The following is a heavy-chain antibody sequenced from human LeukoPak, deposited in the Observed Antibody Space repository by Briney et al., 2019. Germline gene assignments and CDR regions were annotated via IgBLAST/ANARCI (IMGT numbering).Heavy chain of an antibody. CDR1: GFTFSSYS. D-gene: IGHD4-17*01. CDR3: ARVMTTVIKAFDY. CDR2: VSSSSAYI. Sequence: GGSLRLSCAASGFTFSSYSMNWVRQAPGKGLEWVSSVSSSSAYIYYADSVKGRFTISRDNAKNSLYLQMNSLRAEDTAVYYCARVMTTVIKAFDYWGQGTLATVSS. J-gene: IGHJ4*02. V-gene: IGHV3-21*01.